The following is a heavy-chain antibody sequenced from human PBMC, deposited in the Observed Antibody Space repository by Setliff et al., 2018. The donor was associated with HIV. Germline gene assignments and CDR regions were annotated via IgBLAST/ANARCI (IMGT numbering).Heavy chain of an antibody. J-gene: IGHJ4*02. V-gene: IGHV3-7*01. CDR3: ATGFATSH. D-gene: IGHD1-26*01. Sequence: GGSLRLSCEASGFSFSSYWMSWVRQAPGKGLEWVANIKQDGSEKHYMDSVKGRFTISRDNANNSLFLQMDSLRADDTAVYYCATGFATSHWGQGTLVTVSS. CDR1: GFSFSSYW. CDR2: IKQDGSEK.